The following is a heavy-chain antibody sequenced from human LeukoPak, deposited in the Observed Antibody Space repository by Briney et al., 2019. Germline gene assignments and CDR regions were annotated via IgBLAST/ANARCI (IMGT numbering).Heavy chain of an antibody. CDR3: ARERHIVVVTAIVSDAFDI. V-gene: IGHV3-30-3*01. D-gene: IGHD2-21*02. J-gene: IGHJ3*02. Sequence: PGGSLRLSCAASGFTFSSYAMHWVRQAPGKGLEWVAVISYDGSNKYYADSVKGRFTISRDNSKNTLYLQMNSLRAEDTAVYYCARERHIVVVTAIVSDAFDIWGQGTMVTVSS. CDR2: ISYDGSNK. CDR1: GFTFSSYA.